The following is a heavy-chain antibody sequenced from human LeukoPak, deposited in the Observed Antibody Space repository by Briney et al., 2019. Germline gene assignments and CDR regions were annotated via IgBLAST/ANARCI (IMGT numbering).Heavy chain of an antibody. V-gene: IGHV3-48*03. J-gene: IGHJ6*02. Sequence: GRSLTLSCAASGFTFSSYEMNWVRQAPGQGLDWVSYSSSCGCTIYDADSVKDRFTISRNNAKNSLYLQMNSLRAEDTAVYYCARMGGDFWSGNQTYYYYGMDVWGQGTTVTVSS. D-gene: IGHD3-3*01. CDR3: ARMGGDFWSGNQTYYYYGMDV. CDR1: GFTFSSYE. CDR2: SSSCGCTI.